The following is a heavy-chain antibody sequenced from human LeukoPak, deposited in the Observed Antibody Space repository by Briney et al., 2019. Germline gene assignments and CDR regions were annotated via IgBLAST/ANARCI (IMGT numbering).Heavy chain of an antibody. CDR3: ARGHGFVSEMATPWNDY. CDR2: INHSGST. D-gene: IGHD5-24*01. J-gene: IGHJ4*02. Sequence: TSETLSLTCAVYGGSFSGYYWSWIRQPPGKGLEWIGEINHSGSTNYNPSLKSRVTISVDTSKNQFSLKLSSVTAADTAVYYCARGHGFVSEMATPWNDYWGQGTLATVSS. CDR1: GGSFSGYY. V-gene: IGHV4-34*01.